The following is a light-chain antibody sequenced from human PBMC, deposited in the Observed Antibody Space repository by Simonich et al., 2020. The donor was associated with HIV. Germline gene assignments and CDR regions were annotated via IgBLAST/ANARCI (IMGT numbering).Light chain of an antibody. Sequence: DLQMPQSPSSVSASVGDRITITCLASPGVSNLVAWYHQKTGKAPNLLIYAASSWQSGVPSRCSGSGSGTHFTLTSSSLQPEDFATYYRQQANSFPRTFGQGTKVEIK. V-gene: IGKV1-12*01. CDR3: QQANSFPRT. CDR1: PGVSNL. J-gene: IGKJ1*01. CDR2: AAS.